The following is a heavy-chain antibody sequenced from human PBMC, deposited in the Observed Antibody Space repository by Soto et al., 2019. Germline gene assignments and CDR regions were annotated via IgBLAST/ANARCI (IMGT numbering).Heavy chain of an antibody. CDR1: GGAFSGDY. V-gene: IGHV4-34*01. CDR3: AGGRGITIFGGRYFDL. D-gene: IGHD3-3*01. J-gene: IGHJ2*01. Sequence: LTCAVYGGAFSGDYRGWIRQRPGKGLEWIGAINHSGSTNYNPSLKSRVPISVDTSKNQFSLKLSSVTAADTAAYYCAGGRGITIFGGRYFDLWGRGTLVTVSS. CDR2: INHSGST.